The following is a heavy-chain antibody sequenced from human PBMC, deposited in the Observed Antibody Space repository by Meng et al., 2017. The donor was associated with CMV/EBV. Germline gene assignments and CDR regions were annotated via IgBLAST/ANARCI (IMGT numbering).Heavy chain of an antibody. CDR1: GFTFSSYS. V-gene: IGHV3-21*01. D-gene: IGHD3-22*01. CDR3: AREGSGYYYPNWFDP. J-gene: IGHJ5*02. CDR2: ISSSSSYI. Sequence: GGSLRLSCAASGFTFSSYSMNWVRQAPGKGLEWVSSISSSSSYIYYADSVKGRFTISRDNAKNSLYLQMNSLRAEDTAVYYCAREGSGYYYPNWFDPWGQGTTVTVSS.